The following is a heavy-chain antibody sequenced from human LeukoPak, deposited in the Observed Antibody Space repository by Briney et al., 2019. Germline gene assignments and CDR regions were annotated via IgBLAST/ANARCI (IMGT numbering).Heavy chain of an antibody. J-gene: IGHJ4*02. Sequence: SETLSLTCTVSGGSISSYYWSWVRQPPGKGLEWIGYVYYSGSTNYNPSLKSRVTISVDASKNQFSLRLSSVTAADTAVYHCARGGWSYDYWGQGTLVTVSS. CDR2: VYYSGST. CDR3: ARGGWSYDY. D-gene: IGHD6-19*01. CDR1: GGSISSYY. V-gene: IGHV4-59*01.